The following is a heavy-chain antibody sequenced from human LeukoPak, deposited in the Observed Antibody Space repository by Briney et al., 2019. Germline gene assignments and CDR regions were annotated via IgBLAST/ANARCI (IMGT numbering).Heavy chain of an antibody. CDR2: ISYDGSNK. D-gene: IGHD3-22*01. V-gene: IGHV3-30*18. Sequence: PGGSLTLSCAASGFTFSSYGMHWVRQAPGKGLEWVAVISYDGSNKYYADSVKGRFTISRDNSKNTLYLQMNSLRAEDTAVYYCAKDRIRITMIVVVTEYDYWGQGTLVTVSS. J-gene: IGHJ4*02. CDR3: AKDRIRITMIVVVTEYDY. CDR1: GFTFSSYG.